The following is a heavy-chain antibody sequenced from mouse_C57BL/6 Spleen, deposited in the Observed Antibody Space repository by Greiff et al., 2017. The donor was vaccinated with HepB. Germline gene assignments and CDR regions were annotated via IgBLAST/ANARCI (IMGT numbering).Heavy chain of an antibody. CDR2: ISYDGSN. D-gene: IGHD2-4*01. Sequence: DVKLQESGPGLVKPSQSLSLTCSVTGYSITSGYYWNWIRQFPGNKLEWMGYISYDGSNNYNPSLKNRISITRDTSKNQFFLKLNSVTTEDTATYYCARDFYYDYDEAWFAYWGQGTLVTVSA. CDR3: ARDFYYDYDEAWFAY. CDR1: GYSITSGYY. V-gene: IGHV3-6*01. J-gene: IGHJ3*01.